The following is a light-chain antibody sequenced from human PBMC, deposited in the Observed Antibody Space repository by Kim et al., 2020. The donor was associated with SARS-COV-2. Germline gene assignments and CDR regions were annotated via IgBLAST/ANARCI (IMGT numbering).Light chain of an antibody. J-gene: IGKJ5*01. Sequence: ASIGDRVTITCRASQDIRNDLVWYQQNQGGAPKRLIYGASSLKSGVPSRFIGSGSGAEYTLTISSMQPEDFATYFCLQHNSNPITFGQGTRLEIK. V-gene: IGKV1-17*01. CDR3: LQHNSNPIT. CDR2: GAS. CDR1: QDIRND.